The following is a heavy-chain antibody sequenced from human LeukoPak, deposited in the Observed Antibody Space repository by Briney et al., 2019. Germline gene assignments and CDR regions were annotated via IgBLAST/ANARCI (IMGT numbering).Heavy chain of an antibody. D-gene: IGHD6-19*01. CDR1: GFTFGRYG. Sequence: GGSLRLSCEASGFTFGRYGITWVRQAPGKGLEWVSGFSGGSGTTHYADSVKGRFTISRDNSKNTLYLQMNSLRAEDMALYYCAKASTRSFSSGYYGDAFDIWGQGTMVSVSS. CDR3: AKASTRSFSSGYYGDAFDI. CDR2: FSGGSGTT. J-gene: IGHJ3*02. V-gene: IGHV3-23*01.